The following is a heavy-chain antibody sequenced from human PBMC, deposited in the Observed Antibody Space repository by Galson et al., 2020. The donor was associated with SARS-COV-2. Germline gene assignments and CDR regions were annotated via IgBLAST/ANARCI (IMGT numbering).Heavy chain of an antibody. CDR2: TFYSGET. J-gene: IGHJ6*02. Sequence: ETSETLSLTCTVSGGSISSANYYWGWIRQPPGKGLEWIGSTFYSGETHYNSSLKSRAAISADMSKNPFSLNLRSVTAADTAVYYCVRHAIGVVTVYFYGMDVLGQGTTVTVS. CDR1: GGSISSANYY. CDR3: VRHAIGVVTVYFYGMDV. D-gene: IGHD2-21*02. V-gene: IGHV4-39*01.